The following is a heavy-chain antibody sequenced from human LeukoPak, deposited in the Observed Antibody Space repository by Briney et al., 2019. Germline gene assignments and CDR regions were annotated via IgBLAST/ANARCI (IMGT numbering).Heavy chain of an antibody. Sequence: GGSLRLSCTASGFTFGDYAMSWVRQAPGKGLEWVSSISGSSTYIYYADSVKGRVTISRENAKNSLYLQMNSLRAEDTAVYYCARAVTATGDFDYWGQGTLVTVSS. V-gene: IGHV3-21*01. J-gene: IGHJ4*02. CDR2: ISGSSTYI. CDR1: GFTFGDYA. CDR3: ARAVTATGDFDY. D-gene: IGHD6-13*01.